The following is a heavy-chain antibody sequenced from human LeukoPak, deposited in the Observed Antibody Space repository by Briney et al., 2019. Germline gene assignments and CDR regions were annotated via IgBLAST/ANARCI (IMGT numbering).Heavy chain of an antibody. CDR3: ARVGGPSFMIVGY. J-gene: IGHJ4*02. V-gene: IGHV3-11*01. CDR2: ISSSGSTI. D-gene: IGHD3-22*01. CDR1: GFTFSDYY. Sequence: GGSLRLSCAASGFTFSDYYMSWIRQAPGRGLEGVSYISSSGSTIYYADSVKGGFTISRDNAKNALYLQMNSLRAEDPAVYYCARVGGPSFMIVGYWGQGTLVTVSS.